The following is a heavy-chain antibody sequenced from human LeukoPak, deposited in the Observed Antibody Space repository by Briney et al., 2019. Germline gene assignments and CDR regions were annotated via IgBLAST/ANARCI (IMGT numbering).Heavy chain of an antibody. CDR3: ANQGQLLSPFDY. CDR2: INSDGSST. D-gene: IGHD2-2*01. CDR1: GFTFSSYW. J-gene: IGHJ4*02. Sequence: GGSLRLSCAASGFTFSSYWMHWVRQAPGKGLVWVSRINSDGSSTSYADSVKGRFTISRDNAKNTLYLQMNSLRAEDTAVYYCANQGQLLSPFDYWGQGTLVTVSS. V-gene: IGHV3-74*01.